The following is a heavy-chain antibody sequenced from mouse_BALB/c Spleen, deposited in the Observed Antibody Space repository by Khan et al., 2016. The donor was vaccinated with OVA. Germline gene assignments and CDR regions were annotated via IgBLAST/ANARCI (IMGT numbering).Heavy chain of an antibody. CDR2: IYPGDGDT. CDR1: GYTFTSYW. J-gene: IGHJ4*01. D-gene: IGHD4-1*01. Sequence: VKLQESGAELARPGASVKLSCKASGYTFTSYWMQWVKQRPGQGLEWIGAIYPGDGDTRYTQKFKGKATLTADTSSSTAYMQLSSLASEDSAVYYCARDWDWAMDYWGQGTSVTVSS. V-gene: IGHV1-87*01. CDR3: ARDWDWAMDY.